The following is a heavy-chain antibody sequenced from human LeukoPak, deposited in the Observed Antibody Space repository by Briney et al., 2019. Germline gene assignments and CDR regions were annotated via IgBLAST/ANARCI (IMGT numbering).Heavy chain of an antibody. Sequence: PGGSLRLSCAASGFTFSSYAMNWVRQAPGKGLEWVSVVSGSGGSTDYADSVKGWFTISRDNSKDTLFLQMNSLRAEDTAVYYCAKTWARAVSAADYWGQGTLVTVSS. D-gene: IGHD1-26*01. CDR3: AKTWARAVSAADY. CDR1: GFTFSSYA. V-gene: IGHV3-23*01. J-gene: IGHJ4*02. CDR2: VSGSGGST.